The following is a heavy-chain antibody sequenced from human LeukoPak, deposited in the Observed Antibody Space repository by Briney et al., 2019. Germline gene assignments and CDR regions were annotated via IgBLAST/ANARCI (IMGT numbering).Heavy chain of an antibody. V-gene: IGHV3-23*01. J-gene: IGHJ4*02. CDR3: AKGRDGYNLVQDF. Sequence: GGSLRLSCAGPGFTFWSYAMTWVRQAPGKGLEWVSSISASSGNTYYADSVKGRFTISRENSRNTLYLQMKSLRVEDTALYYCAKGRDGYNLVQDFWGQGTLVTVSS. CDR1: GFTFWSYA. D-gene: IGHD5-24*01. CDR2: ISASSGNT.